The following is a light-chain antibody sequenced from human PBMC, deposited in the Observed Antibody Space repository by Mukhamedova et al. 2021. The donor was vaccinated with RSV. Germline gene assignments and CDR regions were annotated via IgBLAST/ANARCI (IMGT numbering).Light chain of an antibody. CDR2: GAS. J-gene: IGKJ1*01. V-gene: IGKV3-20*01. CDR3: QQYGSSPWT. CDR1: QSVSSSY. Sequence: RASQSVSSSYLAWYQQKPGQAPRLLIYGASSRATGIPDRFSGSGSGTDFTLTISRLEPEDFAVYYCQQYGSSPWTFGQGTTVEIK.